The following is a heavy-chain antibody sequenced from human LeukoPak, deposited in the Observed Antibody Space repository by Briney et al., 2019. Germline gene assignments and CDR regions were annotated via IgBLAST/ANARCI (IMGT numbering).Heavy chain of an antibody. J-gene: IGHJ5*02. CDR2: ISAYNGNT. D-gene: IGHD3-16*02. Sequence: ASVKVSCKASGYTFTSYGISWVRQAPGQGLEWMGWISAYNGNTNYAQKLQGRVTMTTDTSTSTAYMELRSLRSDDTAVYYCARDGYDYVWGSYRPERNWFDPWGQGTLVTVSS. V-gene: IGHV1-18*01. CDR3: ARDGYDYVWGSYRPERNWFDP. CDR1: GYTFTSYG.